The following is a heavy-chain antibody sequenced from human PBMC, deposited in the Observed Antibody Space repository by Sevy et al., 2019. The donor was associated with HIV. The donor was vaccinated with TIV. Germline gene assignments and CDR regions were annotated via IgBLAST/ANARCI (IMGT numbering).Heavy chain of an antibody. CDR2: FCFGGSKI. CDR3: AREGCTQPHDY. CDR1: GFTFSIYT. J-gene: IGHJ4*02. V-gene: IGHV3-23*01. D-gene: IGHD2-8*01. Sequence: GGSLRLSCAASGFTFSIYTMSWVRQAPGKGLEWVSTFCFGGSKIYYADSVKGRFTISRDNSRKTMYLQMNSLRADDTAVYYCAREGCTQPHDYWGQGTLVTVSS.